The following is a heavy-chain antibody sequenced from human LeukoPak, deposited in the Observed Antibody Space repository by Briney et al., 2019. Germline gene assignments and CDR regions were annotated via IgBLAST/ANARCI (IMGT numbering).Heavy chain of an antibody. Sequence: ASVKVSCKASGYTFTSYEINWVRQATGQGLEWMGWMNPNSGNTGYTQKFQGRLTMTRNTSISTAYMELSSLRSEDTAVYYCARTPPYYDILTGYYKGGWFDPWGQGTLVTVSS. CDR3: ARTPPYYDILTGYYKGGWFDP. J-gene: IGHJ5*02. CDR1: GYTFTSYE. D-gene: IGHD3-9*01. CDR2: MNPNSGNT. V-gene: IGHV1-8*01.